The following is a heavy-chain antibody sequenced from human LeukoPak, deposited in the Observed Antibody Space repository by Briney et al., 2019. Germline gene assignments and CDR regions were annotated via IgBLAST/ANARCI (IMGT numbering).Heavy chain of an antibody. J-gene: IGHJ5*02. CDR3: AREVRDSSSWYSWFDP. CDR1: GDSISSFY. V-gene: IGHV4-59*12. Sequence: SETLSLTCTVSGDSISSFYWSWIRQPPGKGLEWIGYIYYSGRTNYNASLKSRVTISVDTSKNQFSLKLTSVSAADTAVYYCAREVRDSSSWYSWFDPWGQGTLVTVSS. D-gene: IGHD6-13*01. CDR2: IYYSGRT.